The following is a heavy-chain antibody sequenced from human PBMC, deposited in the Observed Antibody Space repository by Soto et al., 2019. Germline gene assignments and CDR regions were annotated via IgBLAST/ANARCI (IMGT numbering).Heavy chain of an antibody. Sequence: ASVKVSCKASGYTFTGYYMHWVRQAPGQGLEWMGWINPNSGGTNYAQKFQGRVTMTRDTSISTAYMELSRLRSDDTAVYYRARASIRGVTSSPWGQGTLVTVSS. CDR3: ARASIRGVTSSP. J-gene: IGHJ5*02. CDR1: GYTFTGYY. D-gene: IGHD3-10*01. V-gene: IGHV1-2*02. CDR2: INPNSGGT.